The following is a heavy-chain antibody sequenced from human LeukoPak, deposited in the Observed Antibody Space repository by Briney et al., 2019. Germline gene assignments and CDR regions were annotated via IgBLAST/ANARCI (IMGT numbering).Heavy chain of an antibody. V-gene: IGHV1-18*01. CDR1: GYTFTSYG. CDR2: ISAYNGNT. CDR3: ARGRGSYMWSQYCFDY. J-gene: IGHJ4*02. D-gene: IGHD1-26*01. Sequence: GASVKVSCKASGYTFTSYGISWVRQAPGQGLEWMGWISAYNGNTNYAQKLQGRVTMTTDTSTSTAYMELSSLRSEDTAVYYCARGRGSYMWSQYCFDYWGQGTLVTVSS.